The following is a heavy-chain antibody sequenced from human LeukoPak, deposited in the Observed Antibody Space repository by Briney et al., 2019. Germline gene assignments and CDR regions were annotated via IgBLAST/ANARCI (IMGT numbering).Heavy chain of an antibody. D-gene: IGHD6-19*01. CDR2: ISRKGDST. Sequence: GGSLTLSCAASGFTSSSCAMSWVRQAPVKGLEWFSAISRKGDSTYYLNSVKGRFTISRDTSKNTLYLKMNSLRAADTAVYYCAKSRGSVVGTFFDYWGQGTLVTVSS. J-gene: IGHJ4*02. CDR3: AKSRGSVVGTFFDY. CDR1: GFTSSSCA. V-gene: IGHV3-23*01.